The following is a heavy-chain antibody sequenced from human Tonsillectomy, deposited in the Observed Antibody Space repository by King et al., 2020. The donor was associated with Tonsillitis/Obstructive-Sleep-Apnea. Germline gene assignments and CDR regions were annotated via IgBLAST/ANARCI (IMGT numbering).Heavy chain of an antibody. CDR2: ISGSGATT. V-gene: IGHV3-23*04. Sequence: VQLVESGGDLVQPGGSLRLSCAVSGFTFTNYAMNWVRQAPGKGLEWVSAISGSGATTYYADSVKGRFTISRDNSKSTLSLQMNSLRAEDTAVYYCAKGRVVVPVYGLDVWGQGTTVAVSS. CDR3: AKGRVVVPVYGLDV. CDR1: GFTFTNYA. J-gene: IGHJ6*02. D-gene: IGHD2-2*01.